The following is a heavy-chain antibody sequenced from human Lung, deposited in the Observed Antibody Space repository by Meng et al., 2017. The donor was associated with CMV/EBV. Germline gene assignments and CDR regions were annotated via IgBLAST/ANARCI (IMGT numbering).Heavy chain of an antibody. CDR2: ISGSGGST. CDR1: FSSYA. J-gene: IGHJ4*02. V-gene: IGHV3-23*01. CDR3: ARGDPLGYCSGTSCYTFDY. Sequence: FSSYAMSWVRQAPGKGLEWISTISGSGGSTYYADSVKGRFTISRDNSKNTLYLQMNSLRAEDTAVYYCARGDPLGYCSGTSCYTFDYWGQGTLVTVSS. D-gene: IGHD2-2*02.